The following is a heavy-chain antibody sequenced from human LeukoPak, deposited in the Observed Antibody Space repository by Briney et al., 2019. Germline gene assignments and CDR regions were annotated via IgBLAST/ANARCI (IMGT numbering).Heavy chain of an antibody. V-gene: IGHV3-48*04. CDR2: ISSSSSTI. J-gene: IGHJ3*02. CDR3: ATSWGSGAFDI. D-gene: IGHD2-2*01. CDR1: GFTFSSYS. Sequence: GGSLRLSCAASGFTFSSYSMNWVRQAPGKGLEWVSYISSSSSTIYYADSVKGRFTISRDNAKNSLYLQMNSLRAEDTAVYYCATSWGSGAFDIRGQGTMVTVSS.